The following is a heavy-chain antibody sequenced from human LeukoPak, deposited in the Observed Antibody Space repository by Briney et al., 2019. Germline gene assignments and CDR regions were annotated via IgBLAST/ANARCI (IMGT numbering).Heavy chain of an antibody. Sequence: GSSVKVSCKASGGTFSSYAISWVRQAPGQGLEWMGWISAYNGNTNYAQKLQGRVTMTTDTSTSTAYMELRSLRSDDTAVYYCAGGIVGAPYDAFDIWGQGTMVTVSS. J-gene: IGHJ3*02. CDR1: GGTFSSYA. D-gene: IGHD1-26*01. V-gene: IGHV1-18*01. CDR2: ISAYNGNT. CDR3: AGGIVGAPYDAFDI.